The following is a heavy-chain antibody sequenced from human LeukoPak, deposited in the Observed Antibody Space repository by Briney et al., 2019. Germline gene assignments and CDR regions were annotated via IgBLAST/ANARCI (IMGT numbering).Heavy chain of an antibody. CDR2: IYYSGST. J-gene: IGHJ6*03. D-gene: IGHD1-1*01. V-gene: IGHV4-59*01. Sequence: SETLSLTCTVSGGSISSYYWSWIRQPPGKGLEWIGYIYYSGSTNYNPSLKSRVTISVDTSKNQFSLKLSSVTAADTAVYYCATLGGNGYYYMDVWGKGTTVTISS. CDR1: GGSISSYY. CDR3: ATLGGNGYYYMDV.